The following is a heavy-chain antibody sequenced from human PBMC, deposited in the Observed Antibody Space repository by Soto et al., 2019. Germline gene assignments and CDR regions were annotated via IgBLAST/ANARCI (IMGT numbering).Heavy chain of an antibody. Sequence: VSGGSISNYYWSWIRQPAGKGLEWIGRIYTGGSTNYNPSLKSRVTMSTDTSKNQFSLRLTSVTAADTAVYYCARASVGPPGGGSWTMPFDFWGQGTLVTVSS. V-gene: IGHV4-4*07. J-gene: IGHJ4*02. CDR2: IYTGGST. CDR3: ARASVGPPGGGSWTMPFDF. CDR1: GGSISNYY. D-gene: IGHD2-15*01.